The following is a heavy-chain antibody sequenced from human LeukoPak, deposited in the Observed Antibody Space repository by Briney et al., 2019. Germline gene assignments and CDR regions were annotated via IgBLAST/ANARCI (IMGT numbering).Heavy chain of an antibody. D-gene: IGHD5-12*01. CDR2: IYYSGST. J-gene: IGHJ3*02. CDR3: ASVVATPEDAFDI. Sequence: SETLSLTCAVSGGSISSYYWSWIRQPPGKGLEWIGYIYYSGSTNYNPSLKSRVTISVDTSKNQFSLKLSSVTAADTAVYYCASVVATPEDAFDIWGQGTMVTVSS. CDR1: GGSISSYY. V-gene: IGHV4-59*01.